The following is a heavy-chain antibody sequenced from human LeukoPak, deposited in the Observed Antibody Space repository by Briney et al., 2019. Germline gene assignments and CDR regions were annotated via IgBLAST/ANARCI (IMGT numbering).Heavy chain of an antibody. V-gene: IGHV4-61*01. Sequence: SETLSLTCTVSGGSISSSSYYWSWIRQPPGKGLEWIGYIYYSGSTNYNPSLKSRVTISVDTSKKQFSLKLSSVTAADTAVYYCARAHYDILSGFYLYYLDYWGQGTLVTVSS. CDR3: ARAHYDILSGFYLYYLDY. CDR1: GGSISSSSYY. J-gene: IGHJ4*02. D-gene: IGHD3-9*01. CDR2: IYYSGST.